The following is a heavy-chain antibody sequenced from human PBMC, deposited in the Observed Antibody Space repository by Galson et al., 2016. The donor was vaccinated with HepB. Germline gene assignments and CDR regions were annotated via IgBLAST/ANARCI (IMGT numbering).Heavy chain of an antibody. Sequence: LSLTCTVSGGSISSGDYYWSWIRQPPGKGLEWIGYIYYSGSTYHSPSLKSRVTISVDTSKNQYSLKLNSVTAADTAVYYCARGSAFGGVDNWGQGTLVTVSS. CDR2: IYYSGST. V-gene: IGHV4-30-4*01. D-gene: IGHD3-16*01. CDR3: ARGSAFGGVDN. CDR1: GGSISSGDYY. J-gene: IGHJ4*02.